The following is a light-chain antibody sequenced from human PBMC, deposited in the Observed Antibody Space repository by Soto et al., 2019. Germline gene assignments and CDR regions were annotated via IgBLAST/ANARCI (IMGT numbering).Light chain of an antibody. V-gene: IGLV2-11*01. J-gene: IGLJ3*02. CDR2: DVS. CDR1: SSDVGAYNY. CDR3: CSYAGTTWV. Sequence: QSALTQPRSLSGSPGQSVTISCTGTSSDVGAYNYVSWYQHHPGKAPKLMIYDVSKRPSGIPDRFSGSKSGNTASLTISWLQADDDADYYCCSYAGTTWVFGGGTKLTVL.